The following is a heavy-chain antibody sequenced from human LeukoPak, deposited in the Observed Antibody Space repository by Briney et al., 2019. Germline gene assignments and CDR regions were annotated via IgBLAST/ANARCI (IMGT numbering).Heavy chain of an antibody. CDR2: INPNSGGT. CDR3: AGGGGGLRYFDWLSDY. D-gene: IGHD3-9*01. V-gene: IGHV1-2*02. CDR1: GYTFTGYY. Sequence: ASVKVSCKASGYTFTGYYMHWVRQAPGQGLEWMGWINPNSGGTNYAQKFQGRVTMTRDTSISTAYMELSRLGSDDTAVYYGAGGGGGLRYFDWLSDYWGQGTLVTVSS. J-gene: IGHJ4*02.